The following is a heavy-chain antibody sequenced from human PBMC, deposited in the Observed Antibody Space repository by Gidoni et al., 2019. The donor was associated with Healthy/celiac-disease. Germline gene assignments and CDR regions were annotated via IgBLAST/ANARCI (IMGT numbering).Heavy chain of an antibody. J-gene: IGHJ5*02. CDR3: AKGGSYYVGGDWFDP. D-gene: IGHD1-26*01. CDR2: ISLNSGSI. Sequence: EVQLVESGGGLVQPGRSLSIDCAASGFTFDDYAMHWVRQAPGKGLEWVSGISLNSGSIGYADSVKGRFTISRDNAKNSLYLQMNSLRAEDTALYYCAKGGSYYVGGDWFDPWGQGTLVTVSS. CDR1: GFTFDDYA. V-gene: IGHV3-9*01.